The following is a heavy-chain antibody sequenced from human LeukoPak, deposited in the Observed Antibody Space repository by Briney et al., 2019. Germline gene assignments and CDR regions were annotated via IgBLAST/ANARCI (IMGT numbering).Heavy chain of an antibody. J-gene: IGHJ4*02. CDR3: ARAPRGYSYGI. Sequence: GGSLRLSCAASGFTFSGYWMTWVRQAPGKGLEWVANIKEDGSEKDYVDSVKGRFTISRDNAKNSLYLQMNSLRAEDTAVYYCARAPRGYSYGIRGQGTLVTVSS. V-gene: IGHV3-7*01. CDR1: GFTFSGYW. CDR2: IKEDGSEK. D-gene: IGHD5-18*01.